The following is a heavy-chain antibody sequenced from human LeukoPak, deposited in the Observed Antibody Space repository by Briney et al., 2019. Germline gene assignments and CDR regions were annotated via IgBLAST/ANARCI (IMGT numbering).Heavy chain of an antibody. CDR1: GFTFRGYV. V-gene: IGHV3-30*18. D-gene: IGHD5-18*01. J-gene: IGHJ4*02. Sequence: GGSLRLSCAASGFTFRGYVIHWVRQAPGKGLEWVAVTSSDLNVKLYADSVKGRFTISRDNSKNTLYLQMNSLRAEDTAVYYCAKDRYSYAFEYFDSWGQGTLVTVSS. CDR3: AKDRYSYAFEYFDS. CDR2: TSSDLNVK.